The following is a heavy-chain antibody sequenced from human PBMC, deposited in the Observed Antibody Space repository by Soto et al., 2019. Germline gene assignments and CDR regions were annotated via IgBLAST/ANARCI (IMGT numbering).Heavy chain of an antibody. J-gene: IGHJ4*02. CDR2: ISGSGGST. V-gene: IGHV3-23*01. CDR1: GFTFSSYA. CDR3: ATSISVGGGG. D-gene: IGHD3-16*01. Sequence: GGSLRLSCAASGFTFSSYAMSWVRQAPGKGLEWVSAISGSGGSTYYADSVKGRFTISRDNAKNTLYLQMNNLRVEDTALYYCATSISVGGGGWGQGTLVTVSS.